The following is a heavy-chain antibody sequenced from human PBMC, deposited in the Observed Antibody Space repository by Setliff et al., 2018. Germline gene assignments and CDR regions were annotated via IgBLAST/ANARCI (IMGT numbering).Heavy chain of an antibody. D-gene: IGHD5-12*01. J-gene: IGHJ4*02. CDR3: AKDGYNWLPFDS. Sequence: GGSLRLSCAASGFTVSSNYMSWVRQAPGKGLEWVSVIYSGGSTYYADSVKGRFTVSRDNSKNTLHLQMNSLRAEDTATYYCAKDGYNWLPFDSWGQGTLVTVSS. CDR2: IYSGGST. CDR1: GFTVSSNY. V-gene: IGHV3-53*01.